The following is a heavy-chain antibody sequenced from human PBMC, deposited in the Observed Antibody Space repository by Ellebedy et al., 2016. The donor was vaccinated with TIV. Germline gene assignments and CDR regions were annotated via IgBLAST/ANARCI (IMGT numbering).Heavy chain of an antibody. J-gene: IGHJ4*02. CDR1: GFTFDTYW. CDR3: ARDDSWKLDY. D-gene: IGHD1-1*01. V-gene: IGHV3-7*03. CDR2: IHRDGSAK. Sequence: PSETLSLTCAASGFTFDTYWMAWVRQAPGKGLEWVANIHRDGSAKFYVDSVNGRFTISRDNAKNSLYLQLNSLRAEDTATYYCARDDSWKLDYWGQGTLVSFSS.